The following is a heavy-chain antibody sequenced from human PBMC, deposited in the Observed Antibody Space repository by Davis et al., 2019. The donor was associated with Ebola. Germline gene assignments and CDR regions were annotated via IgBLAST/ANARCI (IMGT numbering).Heavy chain of an antibody. Sequence: GESPKISCQASGHSFANYWLSWVRQMPGKGLEWMGRIDPGDSYTDYSPSFQGHVSISADRSTNTAYLQWRSLRASDTGTYYCAPTIFGVPQPWGQGTLVTVSS. V-gene: IGHV5-10-1*01. CDR2: IDPGDSYT. D-gene: IGHD3-3*01. CDR1: GHSFANYW. CDR3: APTIFGVPQP. J-gene: IGHJ5*02.